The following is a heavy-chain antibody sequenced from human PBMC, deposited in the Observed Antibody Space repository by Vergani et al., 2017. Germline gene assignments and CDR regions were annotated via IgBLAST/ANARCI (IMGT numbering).Heavy chain of an antibody. J-gene: IGHJ5*02. Sequence: QLQLQESGPGLVKPSETLSLTCTVSGGSISSSSYYWGWIRQPPGKGLEWIGSIYYSGSTYYNPTLKSRVTISVDPSKNQFSMKLSSVTASDTAVYYCAREVYYYYDSSGYFTWGQGTLVTVSS. CDR2: IYYSGST. CDR1: GGSISSSSYY. V-gene: IGHV4-39*07. D-gene: IGHD3-22*01. CDR3: AREVYYYYDSSGYFT.